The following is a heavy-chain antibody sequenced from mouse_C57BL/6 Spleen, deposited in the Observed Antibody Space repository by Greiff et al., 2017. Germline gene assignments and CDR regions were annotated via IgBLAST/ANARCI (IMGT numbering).Heavy chain of an antibody. CDR2: IYPGDGDT. J-gene: IGHJ1*03. CDR1: GYAFSSYW. V-gene: IGHV1-80*01. Sequence: QVQLKQSGAELVKPGASVKISCKASGYAFSSYWMNWVKQRPGKGLEWIGQIYPGDGDTNYNGKFKGKATLTADKSSSTAYMQLSSLTSEDSAVYFCANYGSSPWYFDVWGTGTTVTVSS. D-gene: IGHD1-1*01. CDR3: ANYGSSPWYFDV.